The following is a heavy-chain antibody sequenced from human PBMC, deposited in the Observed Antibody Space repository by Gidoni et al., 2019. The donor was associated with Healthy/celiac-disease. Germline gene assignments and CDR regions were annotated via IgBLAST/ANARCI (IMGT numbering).Heavy chain of an antibody. CDR2: INPNSGGK. J-gene: IGHJ3*02. Sequence: QVQLVQSGAEVKKPGASVKVSCKASGYTFTAYYMHLVRQAPGQGLEWMGRINPNSGGKNYAQKVQGRVTMTRDTSISTAYMELSRLRSDDTAVYYCARERDSSGGADTFDIWGQETMVTVSS. CDR3: ARERDSSGGADTFDI. V-gene: IGHV1-2*06. CDR1: GYTFTAYY. D-gene: IGHD3-22*01.